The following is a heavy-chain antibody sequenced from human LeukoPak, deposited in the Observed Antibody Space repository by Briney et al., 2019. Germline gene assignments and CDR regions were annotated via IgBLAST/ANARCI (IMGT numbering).Heavy chain of an antibody. D-gene: IGHD3-10*02. CDR3: VKDLSMYYYVRNAFDM. CDR2: IIGGGAST. J-gene: IGHJ3*02. V-gene: IGHV3-23*01. Sequence: RGALRVSWAGSGFTFDNYAMSWGGQAAGKGLEGVGVIIGGGASTYYADSVKGRFTLSTDNSKNTLYLQMTSLRAEDTAVYYCVKDLSMYYYVRNAFDMWGQGTMVTVSS. CDR1: GFTFDNYA.